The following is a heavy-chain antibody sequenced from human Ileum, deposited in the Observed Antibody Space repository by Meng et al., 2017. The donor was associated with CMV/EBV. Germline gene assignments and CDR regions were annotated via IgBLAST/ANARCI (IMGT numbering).Heavy chain of an antibody. Sequence: FSLTSSPVGVGWIRQPTGKALEWLAFIYWDDDKRYSPSLKSRLTIAKDAPRNQVVLTMTNMGPADTATYHCVHRKDYSGNWNGGSVDFWGQGAPVTVSS. D-gene: IGHD1-1*01. CDR3: VHRKDYSGNWNGGSVDF. CDR1: FSLTSSPVG. V-gene: IGHV2-5*02. CDR2: IYWDDDK. J-gene: IGHJ4*02.